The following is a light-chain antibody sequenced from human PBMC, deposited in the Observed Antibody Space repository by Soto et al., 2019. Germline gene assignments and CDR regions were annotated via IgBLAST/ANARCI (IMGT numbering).Light chain of an antibody. CDR2: DVS. J-gene: IGLJ1*01. Sequence: QYALTQPASVSGSPGQSITISWTGTSSDVGGYNYVSWYQQHPGKAPKLMIYDVSNRPSGVSNRFSGSKSGNTASLTISGLQAEDEADYYCSSYTSSSTLKVFGTGTKVTVL. CDR3: SSYTSSSTLKV. CDR1: SSDVGGYNY. V-gene: IGLV2-14*01.